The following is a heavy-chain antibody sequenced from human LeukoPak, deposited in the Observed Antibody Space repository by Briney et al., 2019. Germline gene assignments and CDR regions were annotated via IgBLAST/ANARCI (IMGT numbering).Heavy chain of an antibody. Sequence: SQTLSLTCTVSGGSISSGGYYWSWIRQPPGKGLEWIGYIYHSGSTYYNPSLKSRVTISVDRSKNQFSLKLSSVTAADTAVYYCARHCSSISCYTTGVDYWGQGTLVTVSS. CDR3: ARHCSSISCYTTGVDY. CDR1: GGSISSGGYY. D-gene: IGHD2-2*02. J-gene: IGHJ4*02. V-gene: IGHV4-30-2*01. CDR2: IYHSGST.